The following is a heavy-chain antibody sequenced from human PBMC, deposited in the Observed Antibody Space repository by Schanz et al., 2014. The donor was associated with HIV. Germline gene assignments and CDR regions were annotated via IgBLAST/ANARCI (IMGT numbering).Heavy chain of an antibody. J-gene: IGHJ6*02. D-gene: IGHD3-22*01. V-gene: IGHV3-30*18. CDR3: AKDRNYYESKYRGKGNYYYYYGMDV. Sequence: QMQLVESGGGVVRPGRSLKLSCAASGFSFDNYGMHWVRQAPGKGLEWEAVISYDGTKKHYADSVKGRFTISRDNSKNSLSLLIKSLRAEDAAVYYCAKDRNYYESKYRGKGNYYYYYGMDVWGQGTTVTVSS. CDR2: ISYDGTKK. CDR1: GFSFDNYG.